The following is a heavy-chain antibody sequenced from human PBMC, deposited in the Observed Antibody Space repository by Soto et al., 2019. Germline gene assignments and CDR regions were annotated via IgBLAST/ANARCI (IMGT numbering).Heavy chain of an antibody. CDR1: GGSFSGYY. J-gene: IGHJ6*02. CDR2: INHSGST. V-gene: IGHV4-34*01. D-gene: IGHD5-12*01. CDR3: AREWLRPYYDYGMDV. Sequence: QVQLQQWGAGLLKPSETLSLTCAVYGGSFSGYYWSWIRQPPGKGLEWIGEINHSGSTNYNPSLKSRDTISVDTSKNQFALKLSSVTAADTAVDYCAREWLRPYYDYGMDVGGQGTTVTVSS.